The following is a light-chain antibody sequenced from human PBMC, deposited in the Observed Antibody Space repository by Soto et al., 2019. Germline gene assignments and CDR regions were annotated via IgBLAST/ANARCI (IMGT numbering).Light chain of an antibody. Sequence: QSALTQPRSVSGSPGQSVTISCTGTSSDIGGYNYVSWYQQHPNKAPKLMIYDVSKRPSGVPDRFSGSKSGNTASLTISGLQSEDEADYYYCSYAGNYYVFGTGSKVTVL. CDR3: CSYAGNYYV. J-gene: IGLJ1*01. CDR1: SSDIGGYNY. V-gene: IGLV2-11*01. CDR2: DVS.